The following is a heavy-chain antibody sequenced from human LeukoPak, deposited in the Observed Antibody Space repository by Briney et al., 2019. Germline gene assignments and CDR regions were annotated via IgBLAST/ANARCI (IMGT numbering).Heavy chain of an antibody. Sequence: PGGSLRLSCAASGFTFSSYAMSWVRQAPGKGLEWVSAISGSGGSTYYADSVKGRFTISRDNSKNTLYLQMNSLRAEDTAVYCCAKGVGQWLVKLAFDIWGQGTMVTVSS. J-gene: IGHJ3*02. V-gene: IGHV3-23*01. CDR1: GFTFSSYA. D-gene: IGHD6-19*01. CDR3: AKGVGQWLVKLAFDI. CDR2: ISGSGGST.